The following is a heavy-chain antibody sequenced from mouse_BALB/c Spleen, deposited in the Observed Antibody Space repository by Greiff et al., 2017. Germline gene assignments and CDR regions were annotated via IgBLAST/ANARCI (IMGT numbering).Heavy chain of an antibody. CDR2: IDPETGGT. J-gene: IGHJ2*01. CDR3: TRFHGDY. V-gene: IGHV1-15*01. Sequence: QVQLQQSGAELVRPGASVTLSCKDSGYTFTDYEMHWVKQTPVHGLEWIGAIDPETGGTAYNQKFKGKATLTADKSSSTAYMELRSLISEDSAVYYCTRFHGDYWGQGTTLTVSS. CDR1: GYTFTDYE. D-gene: IGHD1-2*01.